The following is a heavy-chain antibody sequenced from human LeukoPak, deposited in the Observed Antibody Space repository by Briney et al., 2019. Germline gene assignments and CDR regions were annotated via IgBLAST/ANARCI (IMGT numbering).Heavy chain of an antibody. D-gene: IGHD3-22*01. CDR2: IYHSGST. V-gene: IGHV4-38-2*01. Sequence: GSLRLSCAASGFTFSSYAMSWVRQAPGKGLEWIGSIYHSGSTYYNPSLKSRVTISVDTSKNQFSLKLSSVTAADTAVYYCATHRLRLYYFDYWGQGTLVTVSS. CDR1: GFTFSSYA. CDR3: ATHRLRLYYFDY. J-gene: IGHJ4*02.